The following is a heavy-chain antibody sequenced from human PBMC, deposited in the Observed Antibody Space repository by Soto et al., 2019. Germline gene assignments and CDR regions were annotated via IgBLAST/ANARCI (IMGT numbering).Heavy chain of an antibody. V-gene: IGHV3-23*01. CDR1: GFTFSSYA. D-gene: IGHD2-2*01. J-gene: IGHJ4*02. CDR2: ISGSGGST. CDR3: AKVPYHYCSSTSCYFDY. Sequence: GGSLRLSCAASGFTFSSYAMSWVRQAPGKGLEWVSAISGSGGSTYYADSVKGRFTISRDNSKNTLYLQMNSLRAEDTAVYYCAKVPYHYCSSTSCYFDYWGQGTLVTVSS.